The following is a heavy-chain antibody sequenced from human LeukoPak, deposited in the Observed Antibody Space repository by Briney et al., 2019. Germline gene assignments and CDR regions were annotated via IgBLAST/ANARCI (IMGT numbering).Heavy chain of an antibody. CDR3: ARVLVATIDPFDY. V-gene: IGHV3-53*01. CDR2: IYSGGST. CDR1: GFTVSSNY. Sequence: GGSLRLSWAASGFTVSSNYMSWVRPAPGKGLEWVSVIYSGGSTYYADSVKGRFTISRDNSKNTLYLQMNSLRAEDTAVYYCARVLVATIDPFDYWGQGTLVTVSS. J-gene: IGHJ4*02. D-gene: IGHD5-12*01.